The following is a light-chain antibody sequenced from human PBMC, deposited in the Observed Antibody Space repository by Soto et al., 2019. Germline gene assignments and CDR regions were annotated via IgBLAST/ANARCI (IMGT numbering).Light chain of an antibody. J-gene: IGLJ2*01. Sequence: QSVLTQPASVSGSPGQSVTISCTASTSDVGTYKYVSWYQQHPGKAPKVMIFDVINRPSGVSNCFSGSKSGNTASLTISGLQAEDEAYYYCSSYIDSTTLVLFGGGTKVTVL. CDR2: DVI. CDR1: TSDVGTYKY. CDR3: SSYIDSTTLVL. V-gene: IGLV2-14*01.